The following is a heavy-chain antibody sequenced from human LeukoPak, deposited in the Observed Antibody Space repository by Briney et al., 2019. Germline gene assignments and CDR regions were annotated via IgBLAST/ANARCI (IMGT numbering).Heavy chain of an antibody. CDR2: ISGSGSNK. J-gene: IGHJ4*02. D-gene: IGHD6-19*01. V-gene: IGHV3-11*04. CDR3: AASQSSVAGIVGD. Sequence: GGSLRLSCAVSGFIFSDYFMTWLRQAPGEGLEWDSYISGSGSNKYYADSVKGRFTISRDNAKNSLYLQMNSLRVEDTAVYYCAASQSSVAGIVGDWGQGTLVTVSS. CDR1: GFIFSDYF.